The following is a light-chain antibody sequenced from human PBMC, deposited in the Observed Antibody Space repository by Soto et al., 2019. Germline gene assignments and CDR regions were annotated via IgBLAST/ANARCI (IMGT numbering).Light chain of an antibody. V-gene: IGLV1-40*01. CDR1: SSSIGAGYA. Sequence: QSVLTQPPSVSGAPGQSVTVSCSGDSSSIGAGYAVSWYQHSPGTAPRLLIYGNRNRPSGVPERFSASKSGTSASLTIAGLQAEDEADYYCCSYAGSYPFVFGTGTKLTVL. CDR2: GNR. J-gene: IGLJ1*01. CDR3: CSYAGSYPFV.